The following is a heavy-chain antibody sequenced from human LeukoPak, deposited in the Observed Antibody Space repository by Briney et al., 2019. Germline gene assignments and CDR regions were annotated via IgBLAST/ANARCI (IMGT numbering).Heavy chain of an antibody. CDR1: GFTFSGSC. D-gene: IGHD5-18*01. CDR3: ARDWEQYRYAVLDY. Sequence: PGGSLRLSCTASGFTFSGSCMSWVRQAPGKGLEWVANINQDGSEKYYVDSVKGRFTISRDNAKNSLYLQMNSLGAEDTAVYYCARDWEQYRYAVLDYWGQGTLVTVSS. J-gene: IGHJ4*02. CDR2: INQDGSEK. V-gene: IGHV3-7*01.